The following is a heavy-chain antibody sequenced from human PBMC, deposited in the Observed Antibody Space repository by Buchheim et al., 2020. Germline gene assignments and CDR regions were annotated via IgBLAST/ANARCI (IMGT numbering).Heavy chain of an antibody. Sequence: EVQLVESGGGLVKPGGSLRLSCAVSGFTFTSAWMSWVRQAPGKGLEWVGRIKTKTDGGTTDYVAPVRGRFTISRDDSKNMVYLQMNSLKTEDTAVYYCTTEGPNYFQHWGQGTL. CDR2: IKTKTDGGTT. CDR3: TTEGPNYFQH. J-gene: IGHJ1*01. V-gene: IGHV3-15*01. CDR1: GFTFTSAW.